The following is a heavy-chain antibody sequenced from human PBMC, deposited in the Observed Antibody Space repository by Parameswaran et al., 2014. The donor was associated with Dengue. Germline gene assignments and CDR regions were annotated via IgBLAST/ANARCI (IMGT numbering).Heavy chain of an antibody. CDR3: VREGRTNWFDP. CDR2: ISSGSSLI. Sequence: WIRQPPGKGLEWVSSISSGSSLIYYPDSVKGRFTISRDNTKNSLYLQMNSLRAEDTAVYYCVREGRTNWFDPWGQGTLVTVSS. J-gene: IGHJ5*02. V-gene: IGHV3-21*01.